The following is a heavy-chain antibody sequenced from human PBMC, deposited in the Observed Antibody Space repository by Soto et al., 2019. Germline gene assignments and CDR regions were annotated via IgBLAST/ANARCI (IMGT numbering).Heavy chain of an antibody. CDR1: GFTFRSYS. CDR3: AGARDGYNMFEY. D-gene: IGHD5-12*01. CDR2: ISSSSTI. V-gene: IGHV3-48*02. J-gene: IGHJ4*02. Sequence: PGGSLRLSCAASGFTFRSYSMNWVRQAPGKGLEWVSYISSSSTIYYADSVKGRFSISRDNARNSLYLQMNSLRDEATAVYYCAGARDGYNMFEYWGQGTLVTVSS.